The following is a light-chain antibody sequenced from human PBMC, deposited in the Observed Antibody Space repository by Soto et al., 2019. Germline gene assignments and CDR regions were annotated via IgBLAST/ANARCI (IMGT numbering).Light chain of an antibody. CDR1: QSVSSSY. V-gene: IGKV3-20*01. CDR3: QQYGSSPIT. J-gene: IGKJ5*01. CDR2: GAS. Sequence: EMVLTQSPGTLSLSPGERATLSCRASQSVSSSYLAWYQQKPGQAPRLLIYGASSRATGIPDRFSGSGSGTAFTLTISRLEPEDFAVYDGQQYGSSPITFGQGTRLEIK.